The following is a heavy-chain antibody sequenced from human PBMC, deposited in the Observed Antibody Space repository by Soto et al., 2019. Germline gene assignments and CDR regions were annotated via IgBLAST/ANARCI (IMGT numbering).Heavy chain of an antibody. V-gene: IGHV1-8*01. CDR1: GYTFTSYD. CDR3: ARFRGLLYCTYGVCFPFYYYYGMDV. Sequence: ASVKVSCKASGYTFTSYDINWVRQATGQGLEWKGWMNPNSGNTGYAQKFQGRVNMTRNTSISTAYMELSSLRSEDTAVYYCARFRGLLYCTYGVCFPFYYYYGMDVWGQGTTVTVSS. J-gene: IGHJ6*02. D-gene: IGHD2-8*01. CDR2: MNPNSGNT.